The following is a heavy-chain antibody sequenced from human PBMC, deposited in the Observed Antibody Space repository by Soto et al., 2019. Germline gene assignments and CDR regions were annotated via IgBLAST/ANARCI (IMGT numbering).Heavy chain of an antibody. J-gene: IGHJ3*02. CDR3: AKDRAAAVTGAFDI. D-gene: IGHD6-13*01. Sequence: QVQLVESGGGVVQPGRSLRLSCAASGFTFSSYGMHWVRQAPGKGLEWVAVISYDGSNKYYADSVKGRFTISRDNSKNTLYLQMISLGAEDTAVYYCAKDRAAAVTGAFDIWGQGTMVTVSS. CDR1: GFTFSSYG. V-gene: IGHV3-30*18. CDR2: ISYDGSNK.